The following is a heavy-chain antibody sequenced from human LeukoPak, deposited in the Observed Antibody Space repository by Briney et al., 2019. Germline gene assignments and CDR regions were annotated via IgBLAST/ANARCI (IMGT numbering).Heavy chain of an antibody. CDR3: ARDSITTGGTVYNWFDP. J-gene: IGHJ5*02. CDR2: ISYDGSIK. V-gene: IGHV3-30*19. Sequence: GGSLRLSCAASGFTFSSYGMHWVRQAPGKGLEWVAVISYDGSIKFFADSVKGRFTISRDNSKNTLYLQMNSLRDEDTALYYCARDSITTGGTVYNWFDPWGQGTLVTVSS. CDR1: GFTFSSYG. D-gene: IGHD6-13*01.